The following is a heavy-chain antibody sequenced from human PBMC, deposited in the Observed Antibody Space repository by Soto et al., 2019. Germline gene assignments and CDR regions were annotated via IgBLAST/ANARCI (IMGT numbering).Heavy chain of an antibody. CDR1: GGTFSSYA. Sequence: QVQLVQSGAEVKKPGSSVKVSCKASGGTFSSYAISWVRQAPGQGLEWMGGIIPIFGTANYAQKFQGRVTITADESTSTAYMELSSLRSEDTAVYYSAVDLHGSGKNAYYYYGMDVWGQGTTVTVSS. V-gene: IGHV1-69*01. J-gene: IGHJ6*02. D-gene: IGHD3-10*01. CDR2: IIPIFGTA. CDR3: AVDLHGSGKNAYYYYGMDV.